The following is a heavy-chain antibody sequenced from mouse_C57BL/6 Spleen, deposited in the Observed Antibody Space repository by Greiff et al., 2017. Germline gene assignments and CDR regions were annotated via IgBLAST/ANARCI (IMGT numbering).Heavy chain of an antibody. D-gene: IGHD4-1*01. CDR3: ANSGTFAY. J-gene: IGHJ3*01. CDR2: IDPSDSYP. V-gene: IGHV1-59*01. CDR1: GYNFTSYW. Sequence: VQLQQPGAELVRPGTSVKLSCKASGYNFTSYWMHWVKQRPGQGLEWIGVIDPSDSYPNYNQKFKGKATLTVDTSSSTDYMHLSSLTSEYAAVDYCANSGTFAYWGQGTLVTGSA.